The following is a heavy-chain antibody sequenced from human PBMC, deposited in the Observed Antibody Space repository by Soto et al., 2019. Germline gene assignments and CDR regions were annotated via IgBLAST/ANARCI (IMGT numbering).Heavy chain of an antibody. D-gene: IGHD6-13*01. CDR1: GGSFSGYY. Sequence: SETLSLTCAVYGGSFSGYYWSWIRQPPGKGLEWIGEINHSGSTNYNPSLKSRVTISVDTSKNQFSLKLSSVTAADTAVYYCARGVTGYSTRTIFFDYWGQGTLVTVSS. J-gene: IGHJ4*02. CDR3: ARGVTGYSTRTIFFDY. V-gene: IGHV4-34*01. CDR2: INHSGST.